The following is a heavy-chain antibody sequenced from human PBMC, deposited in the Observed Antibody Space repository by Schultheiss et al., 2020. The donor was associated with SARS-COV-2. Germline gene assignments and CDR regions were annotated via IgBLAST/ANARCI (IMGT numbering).Heavy chain of an antibody. J-gene: IGHJ4*02. V-gene: IGHV4-39*07. CDR1: GGSISSGGYY. CDR3: ARGRRGYCSGGSCYSVFGTGSALDY. Sequence: SETLSLTCTVSGGSISSGGYYWSWIRQPPGKGLEWIGEINHSGSTNYNPSLKSRVTISVDTSKNQFSLKLSSVTAADTAVYYCARGRRGYCSGGSCYSVFGTGSALDYWGQGTLVTVSS. D-gene: IGHD2-15*01. CDR2: INHSGST.